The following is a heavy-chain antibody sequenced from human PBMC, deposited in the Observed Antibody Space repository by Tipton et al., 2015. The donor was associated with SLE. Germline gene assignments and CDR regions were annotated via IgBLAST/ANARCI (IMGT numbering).Heavy chain of an antibody. CDR2: INHSGST. CDR1: GGSISSYY. J-gene: IGHJ4*02. D-gene: IGHD3-3*01. V-gene: IGHV4-34*01. CDR3: ARYYDFWSGYYREGYYFDY. Sequence: TLSLTCTVSGGSISSYYWSWVRQPPGKGLEWIGEINHSGSTNYNPSLKSRVTISVDTSKNQFSLKLRPVTAADTAVYYCARYYDFWSGYYREGYYFDYWGQGTLVTVSS.